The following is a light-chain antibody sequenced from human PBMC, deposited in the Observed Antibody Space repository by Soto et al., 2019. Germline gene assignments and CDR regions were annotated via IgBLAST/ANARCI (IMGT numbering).Light chain of an antibody. Sequence: EMVLTQSQDTLSLSPGERATLSFTASHYVYSNVAWFQQRPGQAPRLLIYRASTRATGTPARFSGSGSGTEFTLTITSLQSEDFALYYCQQYHNLWTFGQGTKVDIK. CDR1: HYVYSN. V-gene: IGKV3-15*01. J-gene: IGKJ1*01. CDR2: RAS. CDR3: QQYHNLWT.